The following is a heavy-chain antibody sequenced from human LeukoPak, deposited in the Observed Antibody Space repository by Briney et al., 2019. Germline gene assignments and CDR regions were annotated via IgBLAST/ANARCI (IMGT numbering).Heavy chain of an antibody. D-gene: IGHD5-24*01. J-gene: IGHJ6*03. CDR2: RYYSGSA. CDR1: GDSISSSAFY. CDR3: ARVVMATIKDYYYYMDV. V-gene: IGHV4-39*01. Sequence: SETLSLTCTVSGDSISSSAFYWGWIRQPPGKGLEWIGSRYYSGSAYYNPSLKTRVAISVDTSKNQFSLRLTSVTAADTAVYYCARVVMATIKDYYYYMDVWGKGTTVTVSS.